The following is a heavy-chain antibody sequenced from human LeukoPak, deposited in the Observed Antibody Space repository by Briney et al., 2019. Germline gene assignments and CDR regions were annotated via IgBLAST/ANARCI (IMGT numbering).Heavy chain of an antibody. J-gene: IGHJ4*02. D-gene: IGHD6-6*01. CDR2: ISYDGSNK. CDR3: AKQYSSSPTWDY. CDR1: GFTFSSYE. V-gene: IGHV3-30*18. Sequence: GGSLRLSCAASGFTFSSYEMNWVRQAPGKGLEWVAVISYDGSNKYYADSVKGRFTISRDNSKNTLYLQMSSLRAEDTAVYYCAKQYSSSPTWDYWGQGTLVTVSS.